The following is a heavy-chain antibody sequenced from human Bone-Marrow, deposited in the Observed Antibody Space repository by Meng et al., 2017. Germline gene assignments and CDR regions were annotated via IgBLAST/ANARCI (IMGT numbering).Heavy chain of an antibody. CDR1: GGSFSGYY. Sequence: QVQLQQWGAVLLKPSETLSLTWAVLGGSFSGYYWSWIRQPPGKGLEWIGEINHSGSTNYNPSLKSRVTISVDTSKNQFSLKLSSVTAADTAVYYCAKARLWGDNWFDPWGQGTLVTVSS. V-gene: IGHV4-34*01. D-gene: IGHD3-16*01. CDR3: AKARLWGDNWFDP. CDR2: INHSGST. J-gene: IGHJ5*02.